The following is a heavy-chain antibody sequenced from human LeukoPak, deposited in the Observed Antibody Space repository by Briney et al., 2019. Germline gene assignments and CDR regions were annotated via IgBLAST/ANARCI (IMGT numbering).Heavy chain of an antibody. CDR1: GFTFDDYA. V-gene: IGHV3-9*01. CDR2: ITWSGGII. J-gene: IGHJ3*02. CDR3: VKDSEESTSLDAAFDM. Sequence: GRSLRLSCVVSGFTFDDYAMHWVRHTPGKGLEWVSGITWSGGIIGYADAVRGRFSISRDNARNSLYLEMNSLKTEDTALYYCVKDSEESTSLDAAFDMWGQGTMVTVSS. D-gene: IGHD2-2*01.